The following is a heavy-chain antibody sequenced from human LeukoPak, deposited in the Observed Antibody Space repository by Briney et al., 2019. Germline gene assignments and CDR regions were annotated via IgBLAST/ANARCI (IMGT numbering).Heavy chain of an antibody. Sequence: SETLSLTCTVSGGSISSSSYYWGWIRQPPGKGLEWIGSIYYSGSTYYNPSLKSRVAISVDTSKNQFSLKLSSVTAADTAVYYCARSWTDAFDIWGQGTMVTVSS. J-gene: IGHJ3*02. CDR2: IYYSGST. CDR3: ARSWTDAFDI. CDR1: GGSISSSSYY. D-gene: IGHD3/OR15-3a*01. V-gene: IGHV4-39*01.